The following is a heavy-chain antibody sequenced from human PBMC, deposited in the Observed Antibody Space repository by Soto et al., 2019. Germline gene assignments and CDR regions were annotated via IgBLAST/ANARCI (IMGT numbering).Heavy chain of an antibody. CDR1: GYTFTIYY. CDR3: ARDQGATIFGVVVDPNLDY. CDR2: IDPSGGST. Sequence: ASVKVSCKASGYTFTIYYMHWVRQAPGQGQEWMGAIDPSGGSTSYVQKFQGRVTMTGDTSTSTVYMELSSLRSEDTAVYFCARDQGATIFGVVVDPNLDYWGQGTLVTVSS. V-gene: IGHV1-46*01. D-gene: IGHD3-3*01. J-gene: IGHJ4*02.